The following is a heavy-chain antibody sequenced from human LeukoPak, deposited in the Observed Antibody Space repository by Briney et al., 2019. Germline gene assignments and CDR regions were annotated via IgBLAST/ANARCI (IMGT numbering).Heavy chain of an antibody. V-gene: IGHV3-53*01. D-gene: IGHD2-2*01. J-gene: IGHJ4*02. CDR3: ALRSSTSWCLRD. CDR1: VFTFSTYD. CDR2: IYSGGNT. Sequence: AGGSLRLSCAASVFTFSTYDMSWVRQAPGKGLEWVSVIYSGGNTYYADSVKGRFTISRDNSKNTLYLQMNSLRAEGTAVYYCALRSSTSWCLRDWGQGTLVTVSS.